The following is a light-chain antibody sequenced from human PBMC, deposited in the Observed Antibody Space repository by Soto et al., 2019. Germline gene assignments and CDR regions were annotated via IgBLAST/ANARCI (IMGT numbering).Light chain of an antibody. CDR1: QSISSSY. V-gene: IGKV3-20*01. J-gene: IGKJ1*01. CDR3: QQYGYSPPWT. CDR2: DAS. Sequence: EIVLTQSPATLSLSPGERATLSCRASQSISSSYLAWYQQKPGQAPRLLIYDASSRATGIPDRFSGSGSGTDFTLTISRLEPEDLVVYYYQQYGYSPPWTFGQGTKVEI.